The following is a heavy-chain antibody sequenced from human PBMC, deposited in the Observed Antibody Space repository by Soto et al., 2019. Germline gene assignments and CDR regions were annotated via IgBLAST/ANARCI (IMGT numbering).Heavy chain of an antibody. CDR2: VNHDGSNT. CDR1: GFTFSSYW. V-gene: IGHV3-74*01. J-gene: IGHJ6*02. CDR3: ARDRYSYYDFWSGSLPYYYYGMDV. D-gene: IGHD3-3*01. Sequence: PGGSLRLSCAASGFTFSSYWIHWVRQAPEKGLEWVSRVNHDGSNTIYVDSVKGRFTISRDNAKNSLYLQMNTLRAEDTAVYYCARDRYSYYDFWSGSLPYYYYGMDVWGQGTTVTVSS.